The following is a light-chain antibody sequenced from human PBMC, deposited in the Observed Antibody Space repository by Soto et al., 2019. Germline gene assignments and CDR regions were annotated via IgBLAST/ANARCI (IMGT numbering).Light chain of an antibody. CDR3: QQYGRLPLS. V-gene: IGKV3-20*01. J-gene: IGKJ4*01. CDR1: QSLGSTF. CDR2: GAS. Sequence: EILLTQSPGTLSLSPGDRATLSCRASQSLGSTFLAWYQQKSGQSPRLLIYGASDRATGVPDRFSGSGSGADFTLTISRLEPEDFAVYFCQQYGRLPLSFGGGTKVEIK.